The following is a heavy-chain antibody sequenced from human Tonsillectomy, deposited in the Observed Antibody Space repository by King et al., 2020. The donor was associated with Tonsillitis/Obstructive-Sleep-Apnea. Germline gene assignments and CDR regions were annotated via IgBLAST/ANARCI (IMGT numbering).Heavy chain of an antibody. CDR2: VHYTGST. J-gene: IGHJ4*02. V-gene: IGHV4-59*02. CDR3: ARKVANGPIDY. CDR1: GGSVNNYY. D-gene: IGHD4/OR15-4a*01. Sequence: MQLQESGPRLVKPSETLSLTFTVSGGSVNNYYWSWIRQPPGKELEWVGYVHYTGSTFYNPSLESRVTRSIDTSKNQFSLRLIYVTAADTAVYYCARKVANGPIDYWGQGILVTVSS.